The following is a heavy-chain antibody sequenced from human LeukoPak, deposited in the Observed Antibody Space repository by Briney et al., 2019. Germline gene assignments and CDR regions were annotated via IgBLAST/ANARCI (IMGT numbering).Heavy chain of an antibody. CDR1: GFTFSSYT. V-gene: IGHV3-21*01. D-gene: IGHD1-14*01. CDR3: ARAAQPGFDP. Sequence: GGSLRLSCAASGFTFSSYTMTWVRQAPGKGLEWVSSISSGSSHIYYADSVKGRFTISRDNAKNSLYLQMNSLRAEDTAVYYCARAAQPGFDPWGQGTLVTVSS. J-gene: IGHJ5*02. CDR2: ISSGSSHI.